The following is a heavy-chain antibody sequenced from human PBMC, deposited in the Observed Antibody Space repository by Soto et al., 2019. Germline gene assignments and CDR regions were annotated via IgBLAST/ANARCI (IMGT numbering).Heavy chain of an antibody. CDR3: ATNRGSGSYYFDY. Sequence: QVQLVESGGGVVQPGRSLRLSCAASGFTFSSYAMHWVRQAPGKGLEWVAVISYDGSNKYYADSVKGRFTISRDNSKNTLYLQMNSLRAEDTVVYYCATNRGSGSYYFDYWGQGTLVTVSS. D-gene: IGHD3-3*01. CDR1: GFTFSSYA. V-gene: IGHV3-30-3*01. CDR2: ISYDGSNK. J-gene: IGHJ4*02.